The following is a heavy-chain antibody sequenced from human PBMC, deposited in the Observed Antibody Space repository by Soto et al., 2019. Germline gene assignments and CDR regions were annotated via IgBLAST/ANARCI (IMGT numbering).Heavy chain of an antibody. Sequence: QVQLQESGPGLVKPSETLSLTCTVSGDSMTKYYWSWIRQPAGKGLEWIGRIYTSGSTNYNPSLKSRVSMSIDTSNNHFSVNLKSVTAADTAVYYCARTVGAAYYFDFWGQGALVTVSS. J-gene: IGHJ4*02. CDR3: ARTVGAAYYFDF. V-gene: IGHV4-4*07. D-gene: IGHD1-26*01. CDR2: IYTSGST. CDR1: GDSMTKYY.